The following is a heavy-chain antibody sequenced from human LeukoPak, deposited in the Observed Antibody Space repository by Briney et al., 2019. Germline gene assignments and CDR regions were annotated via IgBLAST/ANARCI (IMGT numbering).Heavy chain of an antibody. V-gene: IGHV1-2*02. Sequence: ASVKVSCKASGYTFTDYYMHWVRQAPGQGLEWMGWINPNSGGTNYAQRFQGRVTMTRDTSISTAYMELSRLTSDDTAVYYCARIWFGESYSGDFWGQGTLVTVSS. CDR1: GYTFTDYY. CDR3: ARIWFGESYSGDF. CDR2: INPNSGGT. D-gene: IGHD3-10*01. J-gene: IGHJ4*02.